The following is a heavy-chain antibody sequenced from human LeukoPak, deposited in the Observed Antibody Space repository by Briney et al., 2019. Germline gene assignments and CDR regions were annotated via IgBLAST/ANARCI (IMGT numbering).Heavy chain of an antibody. CDR2: IYTSGST. V-gene: IGHV4-4*07. D-gene: IGHD2-2*02. Sequence: SETLSLTCTVSGGSISSYYWSWIRQPAGKELEWIGRIYTSGSTNYNPSLKSRVTMSVDTSKNQFSLKLSSVTAADTAVYYCARDLGCSSTSCYTRYYYYMDVWGKGTTVTVSS. CDR3: ARDLGCSSTSCYTRYYYYMDV. CDR1: GGSISSYY. J-gene: IGHJ6*03.